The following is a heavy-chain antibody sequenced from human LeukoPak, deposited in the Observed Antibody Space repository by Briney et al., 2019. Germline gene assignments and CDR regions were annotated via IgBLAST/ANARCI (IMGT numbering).Heavy chain of an antibody. CDR1: GDSISSGNYY. CDR3: ARTTMVRGTYYMDV. Sequence: SETLSLTCSVSGDSISSGNYYWSWIRQPAGKGLEWVGRIYRSGSTSYNPSLKSRVTISVDTSKNQFSLKLSSVTAADTAVYYCARTTMVRGTYYMDVWGKGTTVTISS. D-gene: IGHD3-10*01. J-gene: IGHJ6*03. V-gene: IGHV4-61*10. CDR2: IYRSGST.